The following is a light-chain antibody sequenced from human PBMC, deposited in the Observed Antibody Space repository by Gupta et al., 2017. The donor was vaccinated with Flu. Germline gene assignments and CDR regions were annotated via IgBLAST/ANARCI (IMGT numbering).Light chain of an antibody. CDR2: EDS. V-gene: IGLV3-1*01. CDR1: KLGDKY. CDR3: QAWDSSTGV. J-gene: IGLJ1*01. Sequence: LTQPPTVSGPPGKTDSITCSGVKLGDKYACWYQHKPGQSPVLVIYEDSKRPAGIPERFSGSNSGNTATLTISGTQAMDEADYYCQAWDSSTGVFGTGTKVTVL.